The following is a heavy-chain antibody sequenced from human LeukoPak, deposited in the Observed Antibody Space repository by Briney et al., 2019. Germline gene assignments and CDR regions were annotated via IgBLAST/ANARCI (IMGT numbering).Heavy chain of an antibody. CDR2: MNPNSGNT. Sequence: ASVKVSCKASGCTFTSYDINWVRQATGQGLEWMGWMNPNSGNTGYAQKFQGRVTMTRNTSISTAYMELSSLRSEDTAVYYCAREVSSTRKYYYYGMDVWGQGTTVTVSS. CDR1: GCTFTSYD. D-gene: IGHD2-2*01. CDR3: AREVSSTRKYYYYGMDV. V-gene: IGHV1-8*01. J-gene: IGHJ6*02.